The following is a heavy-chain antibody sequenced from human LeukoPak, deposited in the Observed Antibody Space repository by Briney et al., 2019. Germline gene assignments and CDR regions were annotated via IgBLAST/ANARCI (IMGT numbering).Heavy chain of an antibody. CDR1: GYTFTGYY. J-gene: IGHJ4*02. V-gene: IGHV1-2*02. Sequence: VASVKVSCKASGYTFTGYYIHWVRQAPGQGLEWMGWINPNSGGTNYAQKFQGRVTMTRDTSISTAYMELRRLTSDDTAVYYCARAYWGYSYGPHDYWGQGTLVTVSS. CDR2: INPNSGGT. D-gene: IGHD5-18*01. CDR3: ARAYWGYSYGPHDY.